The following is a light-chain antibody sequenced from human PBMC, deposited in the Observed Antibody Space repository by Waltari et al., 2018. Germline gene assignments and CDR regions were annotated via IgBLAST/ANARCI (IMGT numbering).Light chain of an antibody. CDR1: GVGGTY. V-gene: IGLV3-1*01. CDR3: QAWDDTTVV. CDR2: SDA. Sequence: SYELTQPPSVSVSPGQTAPIPCPGDGVGGTYDWWYQQKPGQSPVAVLYSDAKRPSGIPERFSGSNSGITATLTIGGTQTTDEGDYYCQAWDDTTVVFGAGTKVTV. J-gene: IGLJ2*01.